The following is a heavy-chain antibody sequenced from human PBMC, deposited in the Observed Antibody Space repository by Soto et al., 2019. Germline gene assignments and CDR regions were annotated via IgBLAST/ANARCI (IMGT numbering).Heavy chain of an antibody. J-gene: IGHJ4*02. V-gene: IGHV4-4*02. CDR3: ASIAYSASGFDY. CDR2: IYHSGHT. CDR1: GGSITNNNW. Sequence: PSETLSLTCNVSGGSITNNNWCSCVRQPPGKGLEWIGAIYHSGHTNFNPSLKSRATLSLDYSENQFSLKLTSATAADTAIYYCASIAYSASGFDYLGQGTLDTVSS. D-gene: IGHD1-26*01.